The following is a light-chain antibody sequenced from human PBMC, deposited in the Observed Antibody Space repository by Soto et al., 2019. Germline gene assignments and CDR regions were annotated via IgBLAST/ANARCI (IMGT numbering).Light chain of an antibody. CDR2: DTS. CDR1: QSVSSN. J-gene: IGKJ1*01. V-gene: IGKV3-11*01. CDR3: QQRSNWPPT. Sequence: EIVMTQSPATLSVSPGERATLSCRASQSVSSNLAWYQHKPGQTPRLLIYDTSNRATGIPARFSGSGSGTDFTLTISSLEPEDFAVYYCQQRSNWPPTFGQGAKVDIK.